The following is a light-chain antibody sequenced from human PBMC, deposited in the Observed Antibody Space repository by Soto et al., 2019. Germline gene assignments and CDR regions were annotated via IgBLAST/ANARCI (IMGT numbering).Light chain of an antibody. Sequence: DIVMTQSPATLSVSTGERASLSCRASQSISSNLAWYQQKPGQAPRLLIYDASTRATGIPARFSGSGSGTEFTLTISSLQSEDFAVYYCQQYSNWPETFGPGTKV. CDR1: QSISSN. V-gene: IGKV3-15*01. CDR2: DAS. J-gene: IGKJ1*01. CDR3: QQYSNWPET.